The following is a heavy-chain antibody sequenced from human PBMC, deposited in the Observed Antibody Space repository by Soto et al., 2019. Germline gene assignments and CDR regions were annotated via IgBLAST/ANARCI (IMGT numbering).Heavy chain of an antibody. CDR2: ISYDGSNK. D-gene: IGHD5-18*01. Sequence: QVQLVESGGGVVQPGRSLRLSCAASGFTFSSYGMHWVRQAPGKGLEWVAVISYDGSNKYYADSVKGRFTISRDNSKNTLYLQTNSLRAEDTAVYYCASGYSYGQYFDYWGQGTLVTVSS. CDR1: GFTFSSYG. J-gene: IGHJ4*02. CDR3: ASGYSYGQYFDY. V-gene: IGHV3-30*03.